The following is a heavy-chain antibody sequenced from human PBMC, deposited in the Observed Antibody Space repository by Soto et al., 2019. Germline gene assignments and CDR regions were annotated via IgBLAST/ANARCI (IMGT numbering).Heavy chain of an antibody. CDR3: ARGVSAGVDY. D-gene: IGHD1-26*01. J-gene: IGHJ4*02. V-gene: IGHV1-8*01. CDR2: MQPSTGRT. CDR1: GYSFTSLD. Sequence: AAVKVSCKASGYSFTSLDINWVRQTAGQGLEWMGWMQPSTGRTGYAQKFQGRVTMTRDTSINTAYMELTTLTSDDTAFYYCARGVSAGVDYWGQGTLVTVSS.